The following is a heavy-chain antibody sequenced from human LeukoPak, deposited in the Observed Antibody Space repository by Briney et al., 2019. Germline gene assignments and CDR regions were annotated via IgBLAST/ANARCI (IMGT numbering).Heavy chain of an antibody. J-gene: IGHJ4*02. CDR1: GFTFSSYE. CDR3: ASHSSSWYGFDY. Sequence: GGSLRLSCAASGFTFSSYEMNWVRQAPGKGLEWVSVIYSGGSTYYADSVKGRFTISRDNSKNTLYLQMNSLRAEDTAVYYCASHSSSWYGFDYWGQGTLVTVSS. V-gene: IGHV3-53*01. D-gene: IGHD6-13*01. CDR2: IYSGGST.